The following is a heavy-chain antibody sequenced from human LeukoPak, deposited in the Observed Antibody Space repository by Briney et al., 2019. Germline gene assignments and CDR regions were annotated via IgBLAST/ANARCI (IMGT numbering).Heavy chain of an antibody. Sequence: SETLSLTCTVSGGSISSSSYYWGWIRQPPGKGLEWIGSIYYSGSTYYNPSLKSRVTISVDTSKNQFSLKLSSVTAADTAVYYCARDWYCSGGSCYLWYFDLWGRGTLVTVSS. CDR3: ARDWYCSGGSCYLWYFDL. V-gene: IGHV4-39*07. CDR2: IYYSGST. D-gene: IGHD2-15*01. J-gene: IGHJ2*01. CDR1: GGSISSSSYY.